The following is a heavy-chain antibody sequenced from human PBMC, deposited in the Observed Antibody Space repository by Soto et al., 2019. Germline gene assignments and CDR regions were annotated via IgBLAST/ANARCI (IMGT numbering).Heavy chain of an antibody. CDR2: IYYSGST. J-gene: IGHJ4*02. D-gene: IGHD3-3*01. Sequence: PSETLSLTYNVSGGTISSGDYYWSLFRQHPGKCLEWIGYIYYSGSTYYNPSLKSRLIISVDTSKNQFSLKLNFVTAADTAVYYCARRAIFGVINVPSYFDYWGQGILVTVSS. V-gene: IGHV4-31*03. CDR1: GGTISSGDYY. CDR3: ARRAIFGVINVPSYFDY.